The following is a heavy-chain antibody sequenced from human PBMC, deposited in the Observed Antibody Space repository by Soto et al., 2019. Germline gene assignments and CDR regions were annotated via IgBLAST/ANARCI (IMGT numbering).Heavy chain of an antibody. CDR2: IKQDGSEK. D-gene: IGHD3-16*01. Sequence: GGSLRLSCAASGFTFSSYWMSWVRQAPGKGLEWVANIKQDGSEKYYVDSVKGRFTISRDNAKNSLYLQMNSLRAEDTAVYYCASNVLEGIYRYFDLWGRGTLVTVSS. CDR1: GFTFSSYW. J-gene: IGHJ2*01. CDR3: ASNVLEGIYRYFDL. V-gene: IGHV3-7*03.